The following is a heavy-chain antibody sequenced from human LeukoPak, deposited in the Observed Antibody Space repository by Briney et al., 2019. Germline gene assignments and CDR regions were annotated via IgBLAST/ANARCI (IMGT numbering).Heavy chain of an antibody. CDR2: ISGSGGST. CDR1: GFTLSSYA. V-gene: IGHV3-23*01. CDR3: AKWPEGAMDYFDY. J-gene: IGHJ4*02. Sequence: PGGSLRLSCAASGFTLSSYAMSWVRQAPGKGLEWVSAISGSGGSTYYADSVKGRFTISRDNSKNTLYLEMSSLRVEGTAIYYCAKWPEGAMDYFDYWGQGTLVTVSS. D-gene: IGHD3-16*01.